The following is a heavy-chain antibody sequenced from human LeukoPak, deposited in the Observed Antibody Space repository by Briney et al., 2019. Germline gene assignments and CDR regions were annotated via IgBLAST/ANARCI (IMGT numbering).Heavy chain of an antibody. D-gene: IGHD1-26*01. J-gene: IGHJ4*02. CDR1: GFTFSSYS. V-gene: IGHV3-21*01. Sequence: GGSLRLSCAASGFTFSSYSMNWVRQAPGKGLEWVSSISSSSSYIYYADSVKGRFTISRDNAKNSLYLQMYSLRAEDTAVYYCARAEWELPYFDYWGQGTLVTVSS. CDR3: ARAEWELPYFDY. CDR2: ISSSSSYI.